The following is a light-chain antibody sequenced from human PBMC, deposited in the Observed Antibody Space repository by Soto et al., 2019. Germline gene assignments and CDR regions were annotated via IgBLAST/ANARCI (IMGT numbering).Light chain of an antibody. CDR1: SSNIGAGYD. J-gene: IGLJ2*01. CDR2: GNT. CDR3: QSYESILSGWI. V-gene: IGLV1-40*01. Sequence: QSVLTQPPSVSGAPGQRVTISCTGSSSNIGAGYDVHWYQQVPGTAPKLLIYGNTNRPSGVPDRFSGSKSGTSASLAITGLQAEDEADYYCQSYESILSGWIFGGGTKLTVL.